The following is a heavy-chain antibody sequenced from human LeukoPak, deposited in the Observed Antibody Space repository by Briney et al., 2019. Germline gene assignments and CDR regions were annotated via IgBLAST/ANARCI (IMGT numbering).Heavy chain of an antibody. CDR2: IKQDGSEK. Sequence: GGSLRLSCAASGFTFSSYWMSWVRQAPGKGLEWVANIKQDGSEKYYVDSGKGRFTISRDNAKNSLYLQMNSLRAEDTAVYYCARGGDFWSGYLYYFDYWGQGTLVTVSS. D-gene: IGHD3-3*01. CDR3: ARGGDFWSGYLYYFDY. CDR1: GFTFSSYW. V-gene: IGHV3-7*01. J-gene: IGHJ4*02.